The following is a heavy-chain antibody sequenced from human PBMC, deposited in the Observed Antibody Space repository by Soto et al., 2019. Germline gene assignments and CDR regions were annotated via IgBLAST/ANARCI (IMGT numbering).Heavy chain of an antibody. CDR3: ARDPLDRYSSSLYWFDP. V-gene: IGHV1-24*01. CDR1: GYTLTELS. J-gene: IGHJ5*02. D-gene: IGHD6-6*01. CDR2: FDPEDGET. Sequence: ASVKVSCKVSGYTLTELSMHWVRQAPGKGLEWMGGFDPEDGETIYAQKFQGRVTMTTDTSTSTAYMELRSLRSDDTAVYYCARDPLDRYSSSLYWFDPWGQGTLVTVSS.